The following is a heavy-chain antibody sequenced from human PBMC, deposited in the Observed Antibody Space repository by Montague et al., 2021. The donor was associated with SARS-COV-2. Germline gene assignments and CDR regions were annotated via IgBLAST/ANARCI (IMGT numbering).Heavy chain of an antibody. CDR3: ARFACRLLFIASYYGMDV. V-gene: IGHV4/OR15-8*01. CDR1: GDSVRTGKS. J-gene: IGHJ6*02. CDR2: LSDSRST. Sequence: SETLSLTCIVSGDSVRTGKSWTYILEPQSNGLHLIRELSDSRSTNYNRSLKSRVTISIDTFKNQFSLTLSSVTAEDTAVYYFARFACRLLFIASYYGMDVWGQGATVTVSS. D-gene: IGHD2-2*01.